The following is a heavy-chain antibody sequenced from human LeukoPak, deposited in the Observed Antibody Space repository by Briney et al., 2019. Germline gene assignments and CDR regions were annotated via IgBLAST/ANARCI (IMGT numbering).Heavy chain of an antibody. Sequence: ASVKVSCKASGGTFSSYAISWVRQAPGQGLEWMGWINPNSGGTNSSQKFQDRVTLTRDTSISTAYMELGSLRSGDTAIYYCARAYGSGSSYHPDYWGQGTLVTVSS. V-gene: IGHV1-2*02. CDR3: ARAYGSGSSYHPDY. CDR2: INPNSGGT. J-gene: IGHJ4*02. CDR1: GGTFSSYA. D-gene: IGHD3-10*01.